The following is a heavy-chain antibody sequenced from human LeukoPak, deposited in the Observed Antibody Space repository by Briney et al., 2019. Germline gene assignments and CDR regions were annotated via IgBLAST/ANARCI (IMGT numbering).Heavy chain of an antibody. CDR2: IYYSGST. Sequence: PSETLSLTCAVYGGSFSGYYWSSIRQPPGKGLEWIGYIYYSGSTNYNPSLKSRVTISVDTSKNQFSLKLSSVTAADTAVYYCARGSIAVAVAADYWGQGTLVTVSS. CDR3: ARGSIAVAVAADY. J-gene: IGHJ4*02. D-gene: IGHD6-19*01. CDR1: GGSFSGYY. V-gene: IGHV4-59*01.